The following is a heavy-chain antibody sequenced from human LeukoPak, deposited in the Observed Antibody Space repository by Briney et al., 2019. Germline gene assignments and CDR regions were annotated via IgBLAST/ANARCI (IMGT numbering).Heavy chain of an antibody. D-gene: IGHD4-11*01. Sequence: GGSLRLSCAASGFTFSSYEMNWVRQAPGEGLEWVSYISSSGSTIYYADSVKGRFTISRDNAKNSLYLQMNSLRAEDTAVYYCARDPSHDYSNPDYFDYWGQGTLVTVSS. CDR3: ARDPSHDYSNPDYFDY. CDR1: GFTFSSYE. V-gene: IGHV3-48*03. J-gene: IGHJ4*02. CDR2: ISSSGSTI.